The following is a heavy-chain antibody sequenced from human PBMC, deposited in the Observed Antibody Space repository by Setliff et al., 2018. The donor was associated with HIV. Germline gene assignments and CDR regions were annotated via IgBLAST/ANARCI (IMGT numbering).Heavy chain of an antibody. V-gene: IGHV4-34*01. Sequence: SETLSLTCAVYGESFSDYYWSWIRQAPGKGLEWIGEVNHSGHTKYHPSLKSRLTVSVNPSKKQFSMKLTSVTAADTAVYYCARRETQLWDDPFDVWGQGTMVTV. CDR3: ARRETQLWDDPFDV. CDR1: GESFSDYY. J-gene: IGHJ3*01. D-gene: IGHD1-26*01. CDR2: VNHSGHT.